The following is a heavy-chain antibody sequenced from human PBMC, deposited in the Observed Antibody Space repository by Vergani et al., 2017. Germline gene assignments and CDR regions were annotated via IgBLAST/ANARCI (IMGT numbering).Heavy chain of an antibody. CDR3: AKGTLTGYFNYYGMDV. J-gene: IGHJ6*02. V-gene: IGHV3-30*02. Sequence: QVHLEESGGGVVQPGGSLRLSCATSGFTFSSYGMYWARQAPGKGLEWVAFIRFDGSEIYYADSVKGRLTISRDNSKNTLYLQMNSLRDEDTALYYCAKGTLTGYFNYYGMDVWGQGTTVTVSS. CDR1: GFTFSSYG. D-gene: IGHD3-9*01. CDR2: IRFDGSEI.